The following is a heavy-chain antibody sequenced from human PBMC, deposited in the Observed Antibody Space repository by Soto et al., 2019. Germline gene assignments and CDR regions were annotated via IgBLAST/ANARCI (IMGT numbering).Heavy chain of an antibody. CDR1: GFTFSDYY. J-gene: IGHJ5*02. Sequence: QVQLVESGGGLVKPGGSLRLSCAASGFTFSDYYMTWIRQAPGQGLEWVSYIRSSSSDTKYADSVKGRFTISRDNAKNSVYLQMNSLRAEDTAVYYCARTYSGRYLNWFDPWGQGTLVTVSS. D-gene: IGHD1-26*01. V-gene: IGHV3-11*06. CDR3: ARTYSGRYLNWFDP. CDR2: IRSSSSDT.